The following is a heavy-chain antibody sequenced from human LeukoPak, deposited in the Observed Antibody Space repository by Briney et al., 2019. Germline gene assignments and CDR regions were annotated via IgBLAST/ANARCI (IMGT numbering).Heavy chain of an antibody. CDR2: VHLNGAT. Sequence: SETLSLTCALYGGSITTSKWWSGVRQPPGKGLEWIGEVHLNGATNYNPSLESRFSMSIDKSNNHLSLEVTSVTAADTAMYYCTRESGAFSPFGFWGQGTLVTVSS. V-gene: IGHV4-4*02. J-gene: IGHJ4*02. D-gene: IGHD1-26*01. CDR3: TRESGAFSPFGF. CDR1: GGSITTSKW.